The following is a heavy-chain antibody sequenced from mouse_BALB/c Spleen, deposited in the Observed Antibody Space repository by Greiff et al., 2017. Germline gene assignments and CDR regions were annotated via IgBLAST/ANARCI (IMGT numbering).Heavy chain of an antibody. CDR2: ISTYYGDA. CDR3: TRTYYRGAMDY. J-gene: IGHJ4*01. Sequence: VQLQQSGAELVRPGVSVKISCKGSGYTFTDYAMHWVKQSHAKSLEWIGVISTYYGDASYNQKFKGKATMTVDKSSSTAYMELARLTSEDSAVYYCTRTYYRGAMDYWGQGTSVTVSS. CDR1: GYTFTDYA. V-gene: IGHV1S137*01. D-gene: IGHD2-12*01.